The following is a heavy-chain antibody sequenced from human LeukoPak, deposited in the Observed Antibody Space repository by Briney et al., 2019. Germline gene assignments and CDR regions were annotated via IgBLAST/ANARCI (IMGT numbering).Heavy chain of an antibody. CDR2: IYYSGST. CDR1: GGSISSGGYY. J-gene: IGHJ4*02. Sequence: SETLSLTCTVSGGSISSGGYYWSWIRQPPGKGLEWIGYIYYSGSTNYNPSLKSRVTISVDTSKNQFSLKLSSVTAADTVVYYCARRSPIAASDYWGQGTLVTVSS. D-gene: IGHD6-13*01. V-gene: IGHV4-61*08. CDR3: ARRSPIAASDY.